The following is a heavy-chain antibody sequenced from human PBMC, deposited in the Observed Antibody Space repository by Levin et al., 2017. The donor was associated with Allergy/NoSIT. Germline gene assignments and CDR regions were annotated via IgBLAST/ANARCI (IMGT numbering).Heavy chain of an antibody. D-gene: IGHD2-2*01. V-gene: IGHV3-23*01. CDR2: ISGSGGST. J-gene: IGHJ6*02. Sequence: GGSLRLSCAASGFTFSSYAMSWVRQAPGKGLEWVSAISGSGGSTYYADSVKGRFTISRDNSKNTLYLQMNSLRAEDTAVYYCAKDITYQLLYYYDDGMDGWGQGTTVTVSS. CDR1: GFTFSSYA. CDR3: AKDITYQLLYYYDDGMDG.